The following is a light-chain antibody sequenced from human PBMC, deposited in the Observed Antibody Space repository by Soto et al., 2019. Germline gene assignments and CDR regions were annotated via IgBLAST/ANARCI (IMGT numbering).Light chain of an antibody. V-gene: IGLV4-69*01. CDR2: LNSDGSH. J-gene: IGLJ3*02. Sequence: QSVLTQSPSASASLGASVKLTCTLSSGHSSYAIAWHQQQPEKGPRYLMKLNSDGSHSTGDGIPDRFSGSSSGAERYLTISGLESEDEADYYCQTWGTGIHWVFGGGTKLTVL. CDR1: SGHSSYA. CDR3: QTWGTGIHWV.